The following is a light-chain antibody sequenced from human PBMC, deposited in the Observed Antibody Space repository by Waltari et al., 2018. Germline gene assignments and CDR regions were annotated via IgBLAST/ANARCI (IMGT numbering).Light chain of an antibody. Sequence: EIVLTQSPAALSLSRGDRATLPCRASQSVGRTLAWYQQRPGQAPRLLIYDASSRATGIPDRFSGSGSGTDFSLTISRLEPEDFAVYYCQKYGTRPATFGQGTKVEVK. CDR2: DAS. CDR3: QKYGTRPAT. CDR1: QSVGRT. J-gene: IGKJ1*01. V-gene: IGKV3-20*01.